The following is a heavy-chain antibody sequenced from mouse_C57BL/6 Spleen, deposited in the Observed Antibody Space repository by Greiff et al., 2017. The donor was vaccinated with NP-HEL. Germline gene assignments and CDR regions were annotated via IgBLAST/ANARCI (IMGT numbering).Heavy chain of an antibody. V-gene: IGHV2-2*01. J-gene: IGHJ4*01. CDR3: ARKGYYYGSSPYYAMDY. Sequence: VKLVESGPGLVQPSQSLSITCTVSGFSLTSYGVHWVRQSPGKGLEWLGVIWSGGSTDYNAAFISRLSISKDNSKSQVFFKMNSLQADDTAIYYCARKGYYYGSSPYYAMDYWGQGTSVTVSS. CDR2: IWSGGST. D-gene: IGHD1-1*01. CDR1: GFSLTSYG.